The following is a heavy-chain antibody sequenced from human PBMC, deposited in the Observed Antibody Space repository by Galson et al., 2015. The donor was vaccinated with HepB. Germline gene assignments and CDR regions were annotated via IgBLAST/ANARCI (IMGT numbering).Heavy chain of an antibody. CDR2: IYSGGST. D-gene: IGHD6-6*01. CDR1: GFTVSTNY. V-gene: IGHV3-53*01. CDR3: ARAGIAARPWYFDL. J-gene: IGHJ2*01. Sequence: SLRLSCAASGFTVSTNYMAWVRQAPGKGLEWVSVIYSGGSTYYADSVKGRSTISRDNSQNTLYLQMNTLRAEDTALYFCARAGIAARPWYFDLWGRGTLVTVSS.